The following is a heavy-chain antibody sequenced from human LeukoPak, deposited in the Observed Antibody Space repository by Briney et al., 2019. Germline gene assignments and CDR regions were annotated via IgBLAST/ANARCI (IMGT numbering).Heavy chain of an antibody. CDR1: GFTFSSYA. CDR3: ARGEISGYYLGGYFDY. CDR2: ISGSGGST. Sequence: GGSLRLSCAASGFTFSSYAMSWVRQAPGKGLEWVSAISGSGGSTYYADSVKGRFTISRDNAKNSLYLQMNSLRAEDTAVYYCARGEISGYYLGGYFDYWGQGTLVTVSS. D-gene: IGHD3-22*01. V-gene: IGHV3-23*01. J-gene: IGHJ4*02.